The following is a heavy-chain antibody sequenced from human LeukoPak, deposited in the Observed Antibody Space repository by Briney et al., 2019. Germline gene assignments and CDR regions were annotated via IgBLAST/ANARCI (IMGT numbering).Heavy chain of an antibody. D-gene: IGHD6-19*01. V-gene: IGHV1-8*01. CDR2: MNPNSGNT. Sequence: ASAKVSCKASGYTFTSYDINWVRQATGQGLEWMGWMNPNSGNTGYAQKFQGRVTMTRNTSISTAYMELSSLRSEDTAVYYCARVLKTRSGWYRPGGYWGQGTLVTVSS. CDR1: GYTFTSYD. CDR3: ARVLKTRSGWYRPGGY. J-gene: IGHJ4*02.